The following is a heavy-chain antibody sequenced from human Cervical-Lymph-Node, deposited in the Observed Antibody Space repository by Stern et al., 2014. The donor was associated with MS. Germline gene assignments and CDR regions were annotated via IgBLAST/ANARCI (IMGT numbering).Heavy chain of an antibody. CDR1: GYPFTNYG. CDR2: ISPYNGRT. CDR3: ARRSGSYSFDY. D-gene: IGHD1-26*01. V-gene: IGHV1-18*01. Sequence: VQLVQSGAEVMKPGASVKVSCKPTGYPFTNYGISWVRPAPGQGLEWMGWISPYNGRTNYAQRLQGRLTMTRDTTTSTAYMDLRSLTSDDTAVYYCARRSGSYSFDYWGQGTLVTVSS. J-gene: IGHJ4*02.